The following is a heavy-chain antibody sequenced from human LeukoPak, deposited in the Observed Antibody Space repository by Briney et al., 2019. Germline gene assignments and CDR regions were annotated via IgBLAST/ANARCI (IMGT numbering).Heavy chain of an antibody. V-gene: IGHV3-53*01. J-gene: IGHJ6*03. D-gene: IGHD6-6*01. Sequence: PGGSLRLSCAASGFTVSSNYMSWVRQAPGKGLEWVSVIYSGGSTYYADSVKGRFTISRDNSKNTLSLQMNSLRAEDTAVYYCARDRGSIAALYYMDVWGKGTTVTVSS. CDR3: ARDRGSIAALYYMDV. CDR1: GFTVSSNY. CDR2: IYSGGST.